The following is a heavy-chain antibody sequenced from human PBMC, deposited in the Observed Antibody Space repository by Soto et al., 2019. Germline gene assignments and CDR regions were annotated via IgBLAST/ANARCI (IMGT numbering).Heavy chain of an antibody. CDR1: GFTFSSYG. V-gene: IGHV3-30*18. CDR2: ISYDGSNK. Sequence: QVQLVESGGGVVQPGRSLRLSCAASGFTFSSYGMHWVRQAPGKGLEWVAVISYDGSNKYYADSVKGRFTISRDNSKNPLSLQMTGLRAEDTSVYYCAKDMGPGGLGALDIWGKGTMVTVSS. CDR3: AKDMGPGGLGALDI. D-gene: IGHD3-16*01. J-gene: IGHJ3*02.